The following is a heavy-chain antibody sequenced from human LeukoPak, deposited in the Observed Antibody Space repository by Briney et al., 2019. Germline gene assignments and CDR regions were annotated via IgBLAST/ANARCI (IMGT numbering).Heavy chain of an antibody. Sequence: GGSLRLSCAASGFTFSSYWMHWVRQAPGKGLVWVSRIKNDGSSTNYADSVKGRFTISRDNAKNTLYLQMNSLRAEDTAVYYCASDHGDYYFDYWGQGTLVTVSS. V-gene: IGHV3-74*01. D-gene: IGHD4-17*01. J-gene: IGHJ4*02. CDR1: GFTFSSYW. CDR2: IKNDGSST. CDR3: ASDHGDYYFDY.